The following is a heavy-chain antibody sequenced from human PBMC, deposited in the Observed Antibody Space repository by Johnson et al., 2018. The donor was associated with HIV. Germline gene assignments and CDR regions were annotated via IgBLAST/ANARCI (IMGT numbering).Heavy chain of an antibody. V-gene: IGHV3-33*06. CDR1: GFTFSSYG. CDR3: AKERRAPRAFDI. CDR2: IWYDGSNK. Sequence: QVQLVESGGGVVQPGKSLRLSCAASGFTFSSYGMHWVRQASGKGLEWVAVIWYDGSNKYYADSVKGRFTISRDNSKNTLYLQMSSLKAEDTAVYYCAKERRAPRAFDIWGQGTMVTVSS. J-gene: IGHJ3*02.